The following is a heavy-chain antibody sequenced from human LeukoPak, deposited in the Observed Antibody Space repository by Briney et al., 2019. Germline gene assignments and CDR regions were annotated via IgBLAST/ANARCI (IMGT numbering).Heavy chain of an antibody. J-gene: IGHJ4*02. CDR2: ISGSGGST. CDR1: GFTFSSYA. CDR3: AKDLGYCSGGSCYNFDY. Sequence: PGGSLRLSCAASGFTFSSYAMSWVRQAPGKGLEWVSAISGSGGSTYYADSVKGRFTISRDNSKNTLYLQMNSLRAEDTAVYYCAKDLGYCSGGSCYNFDYWGQGTLVTVSS. V-gene: IGHV3-23*01. D-gene: IGHD2-15*01.